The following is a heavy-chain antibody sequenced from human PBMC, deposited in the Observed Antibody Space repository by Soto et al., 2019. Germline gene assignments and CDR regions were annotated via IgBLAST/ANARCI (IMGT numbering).Heavy chain of an antibody. CDR2: IWYDGSNT. J-gene: IGHJ4*02. V-gene: IGHV3-33*01. CDR3: ARVRSTVVTSFFDH. D-gene: IGHD2-21*02. Sequence: GGSLRLSCAASGITFSSYGMHWVRQAPGQWLEWVAGIWYDGSNTYYADSVQGRFTISKDNAKNTLYLQMNSHIAEHTAVYYCARVRSTVVTSFFDHWGQGTLATVSS. CDR1: GITFSSYG.